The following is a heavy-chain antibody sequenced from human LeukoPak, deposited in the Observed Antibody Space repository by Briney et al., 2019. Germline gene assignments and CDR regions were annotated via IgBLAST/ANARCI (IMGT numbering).Heavy chain of an antibody. CDR2: IYYSGNT. CDR1: GVSISSSNSY. CDR3: ARQTGSGLFILP. J-gene: IGHJ4*02. V-gene: IGHV4-39*01. D-gene: IGHD3/OR15-3a*01. Sequence: SETLSLTCTVSGVSISSSNSYWGWIRQPPGKGLEWIGSIYYSGNTYYNASLKSQVSISIDTSKNQFSLKLTSVTAADTAVYYCARQTGSGLFILPGGQETLVTVSS.